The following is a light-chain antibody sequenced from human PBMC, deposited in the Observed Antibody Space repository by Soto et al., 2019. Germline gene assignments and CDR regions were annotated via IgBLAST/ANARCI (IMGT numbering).Light chain of an antibody. CDR3: SSYTTSGTYV. J-gene: IGLJ1*01. CDR1: SXDIGGYNH. V-gene: IGLV2-14*03. CDR2: DVS. Sequence: QSVLTQPASVSGSLGQSVTISCTGTSXDIGGYNHVSWYQQHTGKAPKFMIYDVSNRPSGVSNRFSGSKSGNTASLTISGLQAEDEADYYCSSYTTSGTYVFGTGTKVTVL.